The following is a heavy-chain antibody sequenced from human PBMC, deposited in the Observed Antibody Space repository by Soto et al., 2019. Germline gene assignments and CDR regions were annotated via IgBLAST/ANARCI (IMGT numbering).Heavy chain of an antibody. CDR3: ARGRPQKGGYCSSTSCYSYYYYYMDV. Sequence: PSETLSLTCTVSGGSISSYYRSWIRQPPGKGLEWIGYIYYSGSTNYNPSLKSRVTISVDTSKNQFSLKLSSVTAADTAVYYCARGRPQKGGYCSSTSCYSYYYYYMDVWGKGTTVTVSS. CDR1: GGSISSYY. V-gene: IGHV4-59*01. CDR2: IYYSGST. J-gene: IGHJ6*03. D-gene: IGHD2-2*01.